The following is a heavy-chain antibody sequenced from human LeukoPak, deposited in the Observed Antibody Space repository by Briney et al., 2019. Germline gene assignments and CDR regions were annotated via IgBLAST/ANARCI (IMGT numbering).Heavy chain of an antibody. Sequence: PSQTLSLTCTVSGGSISSGDYYWSWIRQPPGKGLEWIGYIYYSGRTYYNPSLQSRVTISLDTSQNQLSLQVRSVTVVDTAVYYCARFFYYDASLPPYWGQGTLVTVSS. D-gene: IGHD3-16*01. V-gene: IGHV4-30-4*08. CDR1: GGSISSGDYY. CDR3: ARFFYYDASLPPY. J-gene: IGHJ4*02. CDR2: IYYSGRT.